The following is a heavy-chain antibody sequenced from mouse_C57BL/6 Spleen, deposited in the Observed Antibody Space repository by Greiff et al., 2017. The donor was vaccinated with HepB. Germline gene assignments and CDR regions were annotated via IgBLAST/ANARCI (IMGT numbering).Heavy chain of an antibody. V-gene: IGHV1-26*01. CDR1: GYTFTDYY. J-gene: IGHJ2*01. CDR3: ARDSVGPDY. CDR2: INPNNGGT. Sequence: EVKLQQSGPELVKPGASVKISCKASGYTFTDYYMNWVKQSHGKSLEWIGDINPNNGGTSYNQKFKGKATLTVDKSSSTAYMELRSLTSEDSAVYYCARDSVGPDYWGQGTTLTVSS.